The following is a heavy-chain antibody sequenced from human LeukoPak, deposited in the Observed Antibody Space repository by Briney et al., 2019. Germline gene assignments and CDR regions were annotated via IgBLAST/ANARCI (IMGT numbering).Heavy chain of an antibody. D-gene: IGHD3-22*01. V-gene: IGHV4-61*01. Sequence: SETLSLTCTVSGGSISSSSYYWSWIRQPPGKGLEWIGYIYYSGSTNYNPSLKSRVTISVDTSKNQFSLKLSSVTAADTAVYYCARSYDSSGSYYFHYWGQGTLVTVSS. J-gene: IGHJ4*02. CDR3: ARSYDSSGSYYFHY. CDR2: IYYSGST. CDR1: GGSISSSSYY.